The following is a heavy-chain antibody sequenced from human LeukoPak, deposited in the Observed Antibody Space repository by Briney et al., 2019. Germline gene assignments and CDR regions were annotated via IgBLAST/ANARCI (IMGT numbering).Heavy chain of an antibody. CDR3: ARSGFLEWLLGPSYYYYYMDV. CDR1: GGSISGYY. D-gene: IGHD3-3*01. CDR2: ISTSGST. V-gene: IGHV4-4*07. J-gene: IGHJ6*03. Sequence: SETLSLTCTVSGGSISGYYWSWIRQPAGMGLEWIGRISTSGSTHYSPSLKSRVTISVDTSKNQFSLKLSSVTAADTAVYYCARSGFLEWLLGPSYYYYYMDVWGKGTTVTVSS.